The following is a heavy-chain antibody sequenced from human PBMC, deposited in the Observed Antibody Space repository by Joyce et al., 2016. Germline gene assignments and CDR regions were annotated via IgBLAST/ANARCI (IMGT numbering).Heavy chain of an antibody. D-gene: IGHD5-24*01. CDR3: AKDRSDDYNLDASDI. V-gene: IGHV3-23*01. CDR2: ISGAGTHT. Sequence: EVQLLESGGGLVQPGGSLRLSCAGSGFTFAGHALTWVRQTSGKGLEWVAAISGAGTHTFYLDSVKGRFTISRDNSKNTLYLQMNTLRVEDTAVYYCAKDRSDDYNLDASDIWGQGTMVIVS. J-gene: IGHJ3*02. CDR1: GFTFAGHA.